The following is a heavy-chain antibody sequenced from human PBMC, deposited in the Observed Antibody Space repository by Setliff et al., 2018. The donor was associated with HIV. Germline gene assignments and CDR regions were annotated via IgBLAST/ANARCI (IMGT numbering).Heavy chain of an antibody. CDR3: GRHPPTSDYNYNLIFDY. Sequence: SETLSLTCAVYGGSFSGYYWSWIRQPPGKGLEWIGEINHSGSTNYNPSLKSRVTISIDTSKNQFSLNLRSVTAADTATYYCGRHPPTSDYNYNLIFDYWGRGVLVTVSS. CDR2: INHSGST. V-gene: IGHV4-34*01. D-gene: IGHD1-1*01. J-gene: IGHJ4*02. CDR1: GGSFSGYY.